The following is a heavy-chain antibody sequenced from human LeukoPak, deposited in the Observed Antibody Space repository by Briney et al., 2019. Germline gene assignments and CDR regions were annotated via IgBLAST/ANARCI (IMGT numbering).Heavy chain of an antibody. J-gene: IGHJ4*02. D-gene: IGHD1-14*01. CDR3: AKGHRGSSTGFFDY. V-gene: IGHV3-23*01. Sequence: PGGSLRLSCAASGFTFSSYAMSWVRQAPGKGLEWVSAISGSGGSTYYADSVKGRFTISRDNSKNTVYLQMNSLRAEDTAVYYCAKGHRGSSTGFFDYWGQGILVTVSS. CDR1: GFTFSSYA. CDR2: ISGSGGST.